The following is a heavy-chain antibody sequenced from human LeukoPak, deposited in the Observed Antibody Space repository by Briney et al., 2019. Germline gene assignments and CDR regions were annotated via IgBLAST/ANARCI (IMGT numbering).Heavy chain of an antibody. J-gene: IGHJ4*02. CDR1: GGSISSSSYY. CDR2: IYYSGST. CDR3: ARASELPEFDD. Sequence: PSETLSLTCTVSGGSISSSSYYWGWIRQPPGKGLEWIGSIYYSGSTYYNPSLKSRVTISVDTSKNQFSLKLSSVTAADTAVYYCARASELPEFDDWGQGTLVTVSS. D-gene: IGHD1-14*01. V-gene: IGHV4-39*07.